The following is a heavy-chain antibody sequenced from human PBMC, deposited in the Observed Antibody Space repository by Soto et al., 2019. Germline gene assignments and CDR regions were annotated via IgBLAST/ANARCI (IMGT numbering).Heavy chain of an antibody. Sequence: QVTLKESVPVLVKPTETLTLTCSASGFSLTNGRMGVSWIRQPPGKALEWLAHFFSDAERAYSTSMQSRLNMYKDSSGSQVVLTMTDMAPADTATYYCARMDGDYNYYGLDVWGHGIAVTVSS. CDR1: GFSLTNGRMG. CDR2: FFSDAER. J-gene: IGHJ6*02. CDR3: ARMDGDYNYYGLDV. D-gene: IGHD4-17*01. V-gene: IGHV2-26*01.